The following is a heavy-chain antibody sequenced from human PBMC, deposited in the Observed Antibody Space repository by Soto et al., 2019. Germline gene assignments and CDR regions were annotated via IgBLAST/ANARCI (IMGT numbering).Heavy chain of an antibody. CDR1: GFTFSNAW. V-gene: IGHV3-15*07. J-gene: IGHJ4*01. Sequence: LRLSCAASGFTFSNAWINWVRQTPGKGLEWVGRVKSKTDGGTTDFAAPVKGRFAISRDDSKNMVYLEMNSLKTEDTAIYYCTTDPYITSIIVRFDYWGHGTLVTVPS. CDR3: TTDPYITSIIVRFDY. D-gene: IGHD3-22*01. CDR2: VKSKTDGGTT.